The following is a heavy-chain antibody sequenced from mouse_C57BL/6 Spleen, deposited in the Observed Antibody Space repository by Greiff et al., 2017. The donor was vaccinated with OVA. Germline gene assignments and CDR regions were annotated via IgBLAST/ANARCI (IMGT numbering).Heavy chain of an antibody. CDR3: ARRGYSYYFDY. V-gene: IGHV1-50*01. D-gene: IGHD2-3*01. Sequence: VQLQQPGAELVKPGASVKLSCKASGYTFTSYWMQWVKQRPGQGLEWIGEIDPSDSYTNYNQKFKGKATLTVDTSSSTAYRQLSSLTSEDSAVYYCARRGYSYYFDYWGQGTTLTVSS. CDR1: GYTFTSYW. CDR2: IDPSDSYT. J-gene: IGHJ2*01.